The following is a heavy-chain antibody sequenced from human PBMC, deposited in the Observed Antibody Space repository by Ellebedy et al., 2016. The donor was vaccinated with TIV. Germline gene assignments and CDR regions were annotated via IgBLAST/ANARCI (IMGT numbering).Heavy chain of an antibody. J-gene: IGHJ6*02. CDR1: GFTFSSYW. Sequence: GGSLRLSXAASGFTFSSYWMSWVRQAPGKGLGWVANIKQDGSEKYYVDSVKGRFTISRDNAKNSLYLQMNSLRAEDTAVYYCAREVVVAAIHYYYYGMDVWGQGTTVTVSS. CDR2: IKQDGSEK. V-gene: IGHV3-7*01. D-gene: IGHD2-15*01. CDR3: AREVVVAAIHYYYYGMDV.